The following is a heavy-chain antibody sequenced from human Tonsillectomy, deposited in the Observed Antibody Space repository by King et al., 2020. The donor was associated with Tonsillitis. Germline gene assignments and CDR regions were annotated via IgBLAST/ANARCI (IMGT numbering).Heavy chain of an antibody. D-gene: IGHD4-11*01. CDR3: ARRDYRYFDY. CDR2: IYHSGST. Sequence: QLQESGSGLVKPSQTLSLTCAVSGGSISSGGYSWSWIRQPPGKGLEWIGYIYHSGSTYYNPSLKSRVTISVHRSKNQFSLKLSSVTAADTAVYYCARRDYRYFDYWGQGTLVTVSS. CDR1: GGSISSGGYS. J-gene: IGHJ4*02. V-gene: IGHV4-30-2*01.